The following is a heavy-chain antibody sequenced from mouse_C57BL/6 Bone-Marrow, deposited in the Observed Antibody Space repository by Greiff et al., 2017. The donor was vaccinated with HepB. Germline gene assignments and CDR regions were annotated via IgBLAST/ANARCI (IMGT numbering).Heavy chain of an antibody. V-gene: IGHV5-9*01. J-gene: IGHJ3*01. D-gene: IGHD1-1*01. CDR3: ARHSLNYYGSSPWFAY. Sequence: EVQVVESGGGLVKPGGSLKLSCAASGFTFSSYTMSWVRQTPEKRLEWVATISGGGGNTYYPDSVKGRFTISRDNAKNTLYLQMSSLRSEDTALYYCARHSLNYYGSSPWFAYWGQGTLVTVSA. CDR1: GFTFSSYT. CDR2: ISGGGGNT.